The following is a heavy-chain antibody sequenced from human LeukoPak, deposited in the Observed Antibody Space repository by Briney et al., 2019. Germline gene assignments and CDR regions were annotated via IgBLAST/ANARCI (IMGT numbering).Heavy chain of an antibody. V-gene: IGHV3-21*01. CDR1: GFTFSGYS. CDR3: ARDIVVVPAAIRSSGDY. D-gene: IGHD2-2*01. Sequence: GGSLRLSCAASGFTFSGYSMNWVRQAPGKGLEWVSSISSSSSYIYYADSVKGRFTISRDNAKNSLYLQMNSLRAEDTAVYYCARDIVVVPAAIRSSGDYWGQGTLVTVSS. CDR2: ISSSSSYI. J-gene: IGHJ4*02.